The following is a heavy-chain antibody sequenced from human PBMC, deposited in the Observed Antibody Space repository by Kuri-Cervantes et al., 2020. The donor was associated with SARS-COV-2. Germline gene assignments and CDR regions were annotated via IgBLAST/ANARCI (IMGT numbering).Heavy chain of an antibody. V-gene: IGHV1-18*01. CDR2: ISTYNANA. CDR3: AGGFDYGDYPYYYGMDV. Sequence: ASVKVSCKASGYTFTSYGISWVRQAPGQGLEWMGWISTYNANADYAQKLQGRVTMTTDTSTSIAYMELRSLRSDAPAIYYCAGGFDYGDYPYYYGMDVWGQGTAVTVSS. J-gene: IGHJ6*02. CDR1: GYTFTSYG. D-gene: IGHD4-17*01.